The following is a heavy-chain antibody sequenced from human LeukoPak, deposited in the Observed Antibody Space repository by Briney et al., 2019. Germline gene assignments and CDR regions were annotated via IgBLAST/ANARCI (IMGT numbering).Heavy chain of an antibody. CDR2: ISGSGGST. D-gene: IGHD3-22*01. J-gene: IGHJ4*02. V-gene: IGHV3-23*01. Sequence: GGSLRLSCAASGFTFSSHAMSWVRQAPGKGLEWVSAISGSGGSTYYADSVKGRFTISRGNSKNTLYLQMNSLRAEDTAVYYCAKDSSIVVVIPFDYWGQGTLVTVSS. CDR3: AKDSSIVVVIPFDY. CDR1: GFTFSSHA.